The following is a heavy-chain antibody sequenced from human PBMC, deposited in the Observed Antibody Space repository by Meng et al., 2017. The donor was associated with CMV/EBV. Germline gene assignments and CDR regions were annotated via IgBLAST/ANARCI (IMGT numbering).Heavy chain of an antibody. CDR1: GFTFSSYG. D-gene: IGHD2-2*01. CDR2: IRYDGSNK. CDR3: ARDSVPAATVALKVGAFDI. Sequence: GGSLRLSCAASGFTFSSYGMHWVRQAPGKGLEWVAFIRYDGSNKYYADSVKGRFTISRDNSKNTLYLQMNSLRAEDTALYHCARDSVPAATVALKVGAFDIWGQGTMVTVSS. V-gene: IGHV3-30*02. J-gene: IGHJ3*02.